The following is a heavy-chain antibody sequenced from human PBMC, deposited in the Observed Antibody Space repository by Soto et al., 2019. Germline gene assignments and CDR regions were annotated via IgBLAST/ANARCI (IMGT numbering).Heavy chain of an antibody. CDR3: ARDWSPGRRGSGDYRNYYYYMDV. J-gene: IGHJ6*03. CDR1: GFTFSSYS. D-gene: IGHD4-17*01. Sequence: EVQLVESGGGLVKPGGSLRLSCAASGFTFSSYSMNWVRQAPGKGLEWVSSISSSSSYIYYADSVKGRFTISRDNAKNALYLQMNSLRAEDTAVYYCARDWSPGRRGSGDYRNYYYYMDVWGKGTTVTVSS. CDR2: ISSSSSYI. V-gene: IGHV3-21*01.